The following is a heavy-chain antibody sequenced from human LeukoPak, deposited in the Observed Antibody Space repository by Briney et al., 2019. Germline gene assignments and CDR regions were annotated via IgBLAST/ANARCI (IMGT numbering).Heavy chain of an antibody. CDR1: GFTFSSYW. J-gene: IGHJ4*02. V-gene: IGHV3-74*01. CDR3: ATVAVTDY. D-gene: IGHD6-19*01. CDR2: INSGGSST. Sequence: GGSLRLSCAASGFTFSSYWMHWVRQAPGKGLVWVARINSGGSSTSYADSVRGRFTISRDNAKKTVNLQMNSLRAEDTAVYYCATVAVTDYWGQGTLVTVSS.